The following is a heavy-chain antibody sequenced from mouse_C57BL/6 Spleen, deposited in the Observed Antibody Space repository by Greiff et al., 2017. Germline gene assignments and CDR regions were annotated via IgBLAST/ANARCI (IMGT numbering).Heavy chain of an antibody. V-gene: IGHV1-69*01. CDR2: IDPSDSYT. CDR3: ARMAGSSPAWFAD. Sequence: QVQLQQPGAELVMPGASVKLSCKASGYTFTSYWMHWVKQRPGQGLEWIGEIDPSDSYTNYNQKFKGKSTLTVDKSSSTAYMQLSSLTSEDSAVYYCARMAGSSPAWFADWGQGTLVTVSA. D-gene: IGHD1-1*01. J-gene: IGHJ3*01. CDR1: GYTFTSYW.